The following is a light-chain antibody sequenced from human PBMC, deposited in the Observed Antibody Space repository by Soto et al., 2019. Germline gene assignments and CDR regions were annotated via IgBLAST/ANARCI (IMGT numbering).Light chain of an antibody. J-gene: IGKJ2*01. Sequence: DLVMTQSPLSLPVTPGEPASISCRSSQSLLHSNGYIYLDWYLQKPGQSPQLLIYLGSNRASGVPDRCSGSGSGTDFTLKISRVEAEDVAIYYCMQAPQTPYTFGQGTKLEIK. CDR1: QSLLHSNGYIY. V-gene: IGKV2-28*01. CDR2: LGS. CDR3: MQAPQTPYT.